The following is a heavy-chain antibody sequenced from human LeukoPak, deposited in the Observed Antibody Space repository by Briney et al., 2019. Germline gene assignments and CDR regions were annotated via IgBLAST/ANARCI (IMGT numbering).Heavy chain of an antibody. V-gene: IGHV3-48*03. Sequence: PGGSLRLSCAASGFTFSSYEMNWVRQAPGKGLEWVSYISSSGSTIYYADSAKGRFTISRDNAKNSLYLQMNSLRAGDTALYYCARTDSNIAARRIGFDYWGQGTLVTVSS. CDR3: ARTDSNIAARRIGFDY. D-gene: IGHD6-6*01. CDR1: GFTFSSYE. J-gene: IGHJ4*02. CDR2: ISSSGSTI.